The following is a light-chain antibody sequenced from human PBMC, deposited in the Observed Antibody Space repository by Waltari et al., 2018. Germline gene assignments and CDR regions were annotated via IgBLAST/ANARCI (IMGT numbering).Light chain of an antibody. Sequence: QSALTQPASVSGSPGQSITISCTGTSSDVGSYRFVSWYQQCPGKAPKLILYEVTKPPSGVSNRFSGSKSGNTTSLTIAGLQADDEADYYCCSYAGDSNFVFGTGTKVTVL. J-gene: IGLJ1*01. CDR3: CSYAGDSNFV. CDR1: SSDVGSYRF. CDR2: EVT. V-gene: IGLV2-23*02.